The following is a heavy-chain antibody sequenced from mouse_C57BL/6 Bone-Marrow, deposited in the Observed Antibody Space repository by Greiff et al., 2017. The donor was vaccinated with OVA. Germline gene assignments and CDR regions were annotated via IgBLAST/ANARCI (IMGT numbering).Heavy chain of an antibody. D-gene: IGHD1-1*01. CDR1: GYTFTSYR. J-gene: IGHJ2*01. V-gene: IGHV1-50*01. CDR2: IDPSDSYT. CDR3: ASIYYYGSSYY. Sequence: QVQLQQPGAELVKPGASVKLSCKASGYTFTSYRMQWVKQRPGQGLEWIGEIDPSDSYTNYNQKFKGKATLTVDTSSSTAYMQLSRLTSEDSAVYYCASIYYYGSSYYWGQGTTLTVSS.